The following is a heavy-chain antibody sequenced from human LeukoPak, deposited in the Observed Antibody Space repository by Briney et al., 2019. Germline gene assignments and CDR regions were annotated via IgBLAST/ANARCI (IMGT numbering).Heavy chain of an antibody. D-gene: IGHD2-15*01. Sequence: GGSLRLSCAASGFTFSSFSMNWHRQAPGKGLEWVSSISSSSSYIYYADSVKGRFTISRDNAKNSLYLQMNSLRAEDTAVYYCARGGSSAPGDYFDYWGQGTLVTVSS. CDR1: GFTFSSFS. J-gene: IGHJ4*02. CDR2: ISSSSSYI. V-gene: IGHV3-21*01. CDR3: ARGGSSAPGDYFDY.